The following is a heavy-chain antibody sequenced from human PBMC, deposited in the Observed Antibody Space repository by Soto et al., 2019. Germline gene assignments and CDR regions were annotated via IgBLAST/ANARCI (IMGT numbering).Heavy chain of an antibody. CDR3: ARDPGYSYGSFGS. Sequence: PSETLSLTCIVSGGSISGYYRSWIRQPAGKELEWIGRIYSGGSTNYHPSLNSRGTMSVDTSKNLISLKLTSVTAADTAIYYCARDPGYSYGSFGSWGQGALVT. CDR1: GGSISGYY. V-gene: IGHV4-4*07. J-gene: IGHJ4*02. D-gene: IGHD5-18*01. CDR2: IYSGGST.